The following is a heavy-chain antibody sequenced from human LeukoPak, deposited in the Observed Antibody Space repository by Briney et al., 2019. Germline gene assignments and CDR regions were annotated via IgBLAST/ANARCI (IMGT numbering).Heavy chain of an antibody. CDR3: SRGGYHHGFDI. CDR1: GFTFSNYN. Sequence: GGSLRLSCAASGFTFSNYNMNWVRQAPGKGLEWVSSIRSSSSHIYYADSLKGRFTISRDNAKNTLYLQMNSLRAEDTAVYYCSRGGYHHGFDIWGQGTMVTVSS. D-gene: IGHD3-16*02. CDR2: IRSSSSHI. V-gene: IGHV3-21*01. J-gene: IGHJ3*02.